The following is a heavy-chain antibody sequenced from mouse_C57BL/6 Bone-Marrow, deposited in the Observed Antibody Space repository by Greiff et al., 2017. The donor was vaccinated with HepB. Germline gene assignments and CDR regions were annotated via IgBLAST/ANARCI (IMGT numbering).Heavy chain of an antibody. Sequence: VQLQQPGAELVRPGSSVKLSCKASGYTFTSYWMDWVKQRPGQGLEWIGNIYPSDSETHYNQKFKDKATLTVDKSSSTAYMQLSSLTSEDSAVYYCARRFLTGAMDYWGQGTSVTVSS. J-gene: IGHJ4*01. V-gene: IGHV1-61*01. D-gene: IGHD1-1*01. CDR3: ARRFLTGAMDY. CDR2: IYPSDSET. CDR1: GYTFTSYW.